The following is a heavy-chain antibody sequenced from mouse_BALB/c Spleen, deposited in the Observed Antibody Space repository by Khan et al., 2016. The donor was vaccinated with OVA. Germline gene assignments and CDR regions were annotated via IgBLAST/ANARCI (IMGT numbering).Heavy chain of an antibody. CDR2: IWTGGST. V-gene: IGHV2-9*02. CDR3: ARNNDNFVEYFDV. J-gene: IGHJ1*01. Sequence: QVQLKESGPGLVAPSQSLSITCTVSGFSLTSYGVHWVRQPPGKGLEWLGVIWTGGSTNYNSALMSRLSISKDNSKSQVFFKMNSLHTDDTAMYYCARNNDNFVEYFDVWGAGTTVTVSS. D-gene: IGHD2-1*01. CDR1: GFSLTSYG.